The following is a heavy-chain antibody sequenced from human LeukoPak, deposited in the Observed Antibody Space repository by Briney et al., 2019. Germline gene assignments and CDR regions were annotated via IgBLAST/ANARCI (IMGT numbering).Heavy chain of an antibody. J-gene: IGHJ3*02. Sequence: GGSLRLSCAASGFTFSSNAMSWVRQAPGKGLEWVSTISGGGGSTYYADSVKGRFTISRDNSKNTLYLQMNSLRAEDTAVYYCXXXXXXXXXSGGYYHDAFDIWGQGTMVTVSS. D-gene: IGHD3-22*01. V-gene: IGHV3-23*01. CDR3: XXXXXXXXXSGGYYHDAFDI. CDR2: ISGGGGST. CDR1: GFTFSSNA.